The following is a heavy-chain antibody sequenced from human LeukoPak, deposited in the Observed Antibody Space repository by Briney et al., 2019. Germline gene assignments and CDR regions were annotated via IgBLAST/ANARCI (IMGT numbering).Heavy chain of an antibody. CDR2: IYTSGST. V-gene: IGHV4-4*09. D-gene: IGHD3-3*01. J-gene: IGHJ5*02. Sequence: SETLSLTCTVSGGSISSYYWSWIRQPPGKGLEWIGYIYTSGSTNYNPSLKSRVTISVDTSKNQFSLKLSSVTAADTAVYYCARTSYDFWSGYFPWFDPWGQGTLVTDSS. CDR1: GGSISSYY. CDR3: ARTSYDFWSGYFPWFDP.